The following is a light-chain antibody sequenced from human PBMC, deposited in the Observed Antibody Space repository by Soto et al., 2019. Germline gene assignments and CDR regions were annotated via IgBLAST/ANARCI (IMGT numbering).Light chain of an antibody. CDR1: SSNIGAGYD. Sequence: QPVLTQPPSVSGAPRQRVSISCTESSSNIGAGYDVHWYQQLPGTAPKLLIYGNSNRPSGVPDRFSGSKSGTSASLAITGLQAEDEADYYCQSYDSSLNVFGTGTKVTVL. V-gene: IGLV1-40*01. CDR2: GNS. CDR3: QSYDSSLNV. J-gene: IGLJ1*01.